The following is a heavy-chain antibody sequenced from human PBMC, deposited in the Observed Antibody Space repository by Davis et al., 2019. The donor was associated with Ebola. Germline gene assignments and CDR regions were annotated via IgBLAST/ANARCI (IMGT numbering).Heavy chain of an antibody. D-gene: IGHD6-19*01. CDR1: GFTFSRYA. Sequence: SLILSCAASGFTFSRYAMHWVRQAPGKGLEWVAVISYDGSNKYYADSVKGRFTISRDNSKNTLYLQMNSLRAEDTAVYYCAREGIGYSSGWYLNYLDYWGQGTLVTVSS. V-gene: IGHV3-30-3*01. CDR3: AREGIGYSSGWYLNYLDY. CDR2: ISYDGSNK. J-gene: IGHJ4*02.